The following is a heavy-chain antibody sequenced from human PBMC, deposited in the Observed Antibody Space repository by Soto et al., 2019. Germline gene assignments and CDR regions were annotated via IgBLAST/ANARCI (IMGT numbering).Heavy chain of an antibody. CDR1: GFTFSSYA. Sequence: QVQLVESGGGVVQPGRSLRLSCAASGFTFSSYAMHWVRQAPGKGLEWVAVISYDGSNKYYADSVKGRFTISRDNSKNTLYLQMNSLRAEDTAVYYCARYGGYYDILTGYLDYWGQGTLVTVSS. D-gene: IGHD3-9*01. CDR2: ISYDGSNK. CDR3: ARYGGYYDILTGYLDY. V-gene: IGHV3-30-3*01. J-gene: IGHJ4*02.